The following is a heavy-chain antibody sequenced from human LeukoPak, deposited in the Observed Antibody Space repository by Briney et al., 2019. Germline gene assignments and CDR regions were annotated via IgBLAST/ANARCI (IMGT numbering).Heavy chain of an antibody. CDR2: IYYTGST. J-gene: IGHJ4*02. CDR3: ASSYMGMTTINFDS. V-gene: IGHV4-59*01. Sequence: SETLSLTCPVSGGSMFSYYWSWIRQPPGKGLEWVGYIYYTGSTNYNPSLKSRVTISLDTSKKQFSLKLSSVTAANTAVYYCASSYMGMTTINFDSWGQGTLVTVSS. D-gene: IGHD3-9*01. CDR1: GGSMFSYY.